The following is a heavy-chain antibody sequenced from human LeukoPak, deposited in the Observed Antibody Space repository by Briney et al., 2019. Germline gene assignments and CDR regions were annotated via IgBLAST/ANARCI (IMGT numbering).Heavy chain of an antibody. Sequence: GGSLRLSCAASGLTVSGNYMSWVRQAPGKGPEWVSVMYTDGNRYYTNSVKGRFTISRDNAKNSLYLQMNSLRAEGTAVYYCAELGITMIGGVWGKGTTVTISS. CDR3: AELGITMIGGV. J-gene: IGHJ6*04. D-gene: IGHD3-10*02. CDR1: GLTVSGNY. CDR2: MYTDGNR. V-gene: IGHV3-66*01.